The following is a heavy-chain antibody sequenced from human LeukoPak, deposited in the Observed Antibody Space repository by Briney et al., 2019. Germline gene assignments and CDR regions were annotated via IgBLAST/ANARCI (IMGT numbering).Heavy chain of an antibody. V-gene: IGHV4-31*03. J-gene: IGHJ4*02. Sequence: SETLSLTCTVSGGSISSGGYYWSWIRQHPGKGLEWIGYIYYSGSTYYNPSLKSRVTISVDTSKNQFSLKLSSVTAADTAVYYCAREPSSAHYFDYWGQGTLVTVSS. CDR1: GGSISSGGYY. D-gene: IGHD6-6*01. CDR2: IYYSGST. CDR3: AREPSSAHYFDY.